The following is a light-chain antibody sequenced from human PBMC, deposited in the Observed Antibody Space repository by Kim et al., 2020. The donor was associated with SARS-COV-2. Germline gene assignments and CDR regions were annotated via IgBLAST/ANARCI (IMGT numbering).Light chain of an antibody. J-gene: IGKJ5*01. CDR2: AAS. Sequence: SASIGDRVTITCRASQDVNIYLAWFQQKPGKAPKSLIYAASSLQSGVPSKFSGSGSGTEFTLTIVNLQPEDLAIYYCQQYKSYPPTFGQGTRLEIK. CDR3: QQYKSYPPT. V-gene: IGKV1-16*02. CDR1: QDVNIY.